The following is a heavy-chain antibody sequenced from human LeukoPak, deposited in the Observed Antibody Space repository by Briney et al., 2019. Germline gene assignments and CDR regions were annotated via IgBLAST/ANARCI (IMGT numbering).Heavy chain of an antibody. CDR1: GYTFTGYY. CDR2: INPNSGGT. V-gene: IGHV1-2*02. Sequence: ASVKVSCKASGYTFTGYYMHWVRQAPGQGLEWMGWINPNSGGTNYAQKFQGGVTMTRDTSISTAYMELSRLRSDDTAVYYCARTERFGELRFDYWGQGTLVTVSS. D-gene: IGHD3-10*01. J-gene: IGHJ4*02. CDR3: ARTERFGELRFDY.